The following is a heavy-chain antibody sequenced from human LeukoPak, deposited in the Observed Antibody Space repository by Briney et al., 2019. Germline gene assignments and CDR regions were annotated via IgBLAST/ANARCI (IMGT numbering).Heavy chain of an antibody. CDR3: TRESSSSPDS. Sequence: SETLSLTCTVSGGSISSSSYYWGWVRQPPGKGLEWIGSIYYSGSTSYKPSLKSRLTISLDTSKNQFSLKVSSVTAADTAIYYCTRESSSSPDSWGQGALVTVSS. D-gene: IGHD6-6*01. CDR2: IYYSGST. V-gene: IGHV4-39*01. CDR1: GGSISSSSYY. J-gene: IGHJ5*01.